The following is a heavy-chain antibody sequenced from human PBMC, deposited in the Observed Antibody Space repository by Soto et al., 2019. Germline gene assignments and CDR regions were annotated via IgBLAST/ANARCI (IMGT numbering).Heavy chain of an antibody. J-gene: IGHJ4*02. CDR1: GGSFSGYY. CDR2: INHSGST. Sequence: SENLSLTCAVYGGSFSGYYWSWIRQPPGKGLEWIGEINHSGSTNYNPSLKSRVTISVDTSKNQFSLKLSSVTAADTAVYYCAVGLLGARNWWGQRTLVTVSS. D-gene: IGHD1-26*01. CDR3: AVGLLGARNW. V-gene: IGHV4-34*01.